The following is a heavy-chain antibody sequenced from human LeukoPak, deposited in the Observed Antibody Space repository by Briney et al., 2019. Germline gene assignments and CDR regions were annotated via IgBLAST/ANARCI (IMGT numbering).Heavy chain of an antibody. Sequence: SETLSLTCTVSGAYVSRNTYYWTWIRQSPGKGLEWIGYVYYSGATNYNPSFKSRVAISVDTSGNQFSLSLNSVTSADTAVYYGARETYAPGPYHAMAIWGQGTTDIVSS. CDR1: GAYVSRNTYY. CDR2: VYYSGAT. D-gene: IGHD2-2*01. V-gene: IGHV4-61*01. CDR3: ARETYAPGPYHAMAI. J-gene: IGHJ6*02.